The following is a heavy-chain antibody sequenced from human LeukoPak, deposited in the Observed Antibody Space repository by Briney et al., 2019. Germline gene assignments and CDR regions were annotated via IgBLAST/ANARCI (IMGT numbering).Heavy chain of an antibody. CDR1: GYSISSGYY. D-gene: IGHD4-17*01. V-gene: IGHV4-38-2*02. Sequence: SETLSLTRTVSGYSISSGYYWGWIRQPPGKGLEWIGSIYHSGSTYYNPSLKSRVTISVDTSKNQFSLKLSSVTAADTAVYYCARVTTVTGIDYWGQGTLVTVSS. J-gene: IGHJ4*02. CDR2: IYHSGST. CDR3: ARVTTVTGIDY.